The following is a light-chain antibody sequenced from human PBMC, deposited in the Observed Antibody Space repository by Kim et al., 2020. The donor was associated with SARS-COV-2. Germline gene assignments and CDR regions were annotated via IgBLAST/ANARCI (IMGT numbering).Light chain of an antibody. V-gene: IGKV3-15*01. CDR1: QSVSSN. CDR2: GAS. J-gene: IGKJ4*01. CDR3: KHYSPWPLT. Sequence: EIVMTQSPATLSVSPGERATLSCRASQSVSSNLAWYQQKPGQAPRLLIYGASTRATGIPGRFSGSGSGTEFTLTISSLQSEDFAVYYCKHYSPWPLTFVGGTKVYIK.